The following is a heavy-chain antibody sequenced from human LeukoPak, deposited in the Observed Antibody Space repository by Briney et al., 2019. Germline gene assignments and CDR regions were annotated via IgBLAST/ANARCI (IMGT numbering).Heavy chain of an antibody. V-gene: IGHV1-8*01. D-gene: IGHD3-3*01. J-gene: IGHJ6*03. CDR3: AISLPPYYFGVDYMDV. CDR2: MNPNSGNT. Sequence: ASVKVSCKASGYTFTSYDINWVRQATGQGLEWMGWMNPNSGNTGYAQKFQGRVTMTRNTSISTAYMELSSLRSEDTAVYYCAISLPPYYFGVDYMDVWGKGTTVTVSS. CDR1: GYTFTSYD.